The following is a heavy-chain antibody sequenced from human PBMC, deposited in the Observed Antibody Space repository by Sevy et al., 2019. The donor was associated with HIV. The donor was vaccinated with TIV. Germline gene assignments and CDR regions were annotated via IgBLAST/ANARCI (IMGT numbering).Heavy chain of an antibody. Sequence: WGSLRLSCAASGFIFSNYAMAWGRQPPGQGLERVSEGSRGCGTTYYTDSVRGRFTIYRDNSKNTLYLQVSNLRADDTAVYYCAKDGAYRTDGFDIWGQGTMVTVSS. V-gene: IGHV3-23*01. CDR3: AKDGAYRTDGFDI. D-gene: IGHD4-4*01. J-gene: IGHJ3*02. CDR2: GSRGCGTT. CDR1: GFIFSNYA.